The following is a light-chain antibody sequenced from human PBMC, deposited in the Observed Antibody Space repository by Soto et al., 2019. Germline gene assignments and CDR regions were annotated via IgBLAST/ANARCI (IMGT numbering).Light chain of an antibody. CDR1: QTISSW. CDR2: KAS. CDR3: QQYSTFWT. J-gene: IGKJ1*01. V-gene: IGKV1-5*03. Sequence: DIQMTQSPSTLSGSVGDRVTITCRASQTISSWLAWYQQKPGKAPKLLIYKASTLKSGVPSRFSGSGSGTEITLTISSLQPDDSATYYCQQYSTFWTFGQGTKVDIK.